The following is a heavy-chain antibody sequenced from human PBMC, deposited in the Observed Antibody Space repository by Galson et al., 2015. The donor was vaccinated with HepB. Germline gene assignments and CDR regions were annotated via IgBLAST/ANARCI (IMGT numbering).Heavy chain of an antibody. CDR1: GFTFSGSA. V-gene: IGHV3-73*01. Sequence: SLRLSCAASGFTFSGSAMHWVRQASGKGLEWVGRIRSKANSYATAYAASVKGRFTISRDDSKNTAYLQMNSLKTEDTAVYYCTRSGGYCSSTSCYRFDYWGQGTLVTVSS. J-gene: IGHJ4*02. D-gene: IGHD2-2*01. CDR3: TRSGGYCSSTSCYRFDY. CDR2: IRSKANSYAT.